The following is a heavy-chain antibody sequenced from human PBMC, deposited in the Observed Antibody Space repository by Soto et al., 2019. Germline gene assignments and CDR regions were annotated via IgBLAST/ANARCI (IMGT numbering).Heavy chain of an antibody. V-gene: IGHV4-31*03. CDR2: IYYSGST. CDR1: GASMSSGGYY. J-gene: IGHJ5*02. D-gene: IGHD6-6*01. CDR3: ARDRHNNFFDP. Sequence: QVQLQESGPGLVKPSQTLSLTCTVSGASMSSGGYYWTWIRQSPGKGLEWIGYIYYSGSTYYNPSLERRPALSIXTSRSQFSLTLHSVTAADTAIYYCARDRHNNFFDPWGQGTLVTVSS.